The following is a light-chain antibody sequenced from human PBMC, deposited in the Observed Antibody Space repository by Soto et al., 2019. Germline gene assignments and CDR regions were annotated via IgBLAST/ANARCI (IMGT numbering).Light chain of an antibody. CDR2: AAS. J-gene: IGKJ4*01. CDR3: QQLNSYPLT. Sequence: TQSPSSLSASVGDRVTITCRASQGISSYLAWYQQKPGKAPKLLIYAASTLQSGVPSRFSGSGSGTDFTLIISSLQPEDFATYYCQQLNSYPLTFGGGTKVEIK. V-gene: IGKV1-9*01. CDR1: QGISSY.